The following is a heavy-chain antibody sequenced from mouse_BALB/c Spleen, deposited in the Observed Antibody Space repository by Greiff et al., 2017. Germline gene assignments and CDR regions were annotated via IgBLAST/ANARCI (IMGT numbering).Heavy chain of an antibody. V-gene: IGHV1-14*01. D-gene: IGHD1-1*01. J-gene: IGHJ4*01. Sequence: VQLQQSGPELVKPGASVKLSCKASGYTFTSYVMHWVKQKPGQGLEWIGYINPYNDGTKYNEKFKGKATLTSDKSSSTAYMELSSLTSEDSAVYDCARERGITTVVAARNAMDYWGQGTSVTVSS. CDR2: INPYNDGT. CDR3: ARERGITTVVAARNAMDY. CDR1: GYTFTSYV.